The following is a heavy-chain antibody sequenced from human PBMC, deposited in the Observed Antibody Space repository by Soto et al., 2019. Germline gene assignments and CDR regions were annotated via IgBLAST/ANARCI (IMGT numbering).Heavy chain of an antibody. J-gene: IGHJ6*02. CDR3: ARAPYYYDSSGYPYYYYGMDV. D-gene: IGHD3-22*01. CDR2: ISSSSSYI. CDR1: GFTFSSYS. V-gene: IGHV3-21*01. Sequence: GGSLRLSCAASGFTFSSYSMNWVRQAPGKGLEWVSSISSSSSYIYYADSVKGRFTNSRDNAKNSLYLQMNSLRAEDTAVYYCARAPYYYDSSGYPYYYYGMDVWGQGTTVTVSS.